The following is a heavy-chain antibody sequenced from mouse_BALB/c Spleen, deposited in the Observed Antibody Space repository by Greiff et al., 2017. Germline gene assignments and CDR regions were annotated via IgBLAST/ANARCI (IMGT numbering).Heavy chain of an antibody. CDR3: ARSDGYYDWFAY. CDR1: GYSFTSYY. D-gene: IGHD2-3*01. J-gene: IGHJ3*01. Sequence: VKLVESGPELVKPGASVKISCKASGYSFTSYYIHWVKQRPGQGLEWIGWIFPGSGNTKYNEKFKGKATLTADTSSSTAYMQLSSLTSEDSAVYFCARSDGYYDWFAYWGQGTLVTVSA. V-gene: IGHV1-66*01. CDR2: IFPGSGNT.